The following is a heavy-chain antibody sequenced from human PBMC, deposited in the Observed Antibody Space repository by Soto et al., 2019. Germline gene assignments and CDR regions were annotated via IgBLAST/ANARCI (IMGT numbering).Heavy chain of an antibody. Sequence: QVQLQQWGAGLLKPSETLSLTCAVYGGSFSGYYWSWIRQPPGKGLEWIGEINHSGSTNYNPSLKSRVPISEDTSKNQFALKLSSVTAADTAVYSCARGRHGYWSSTSCSYFAYWGQGTLVTVAS. CDR1: GGSFSGYY. CDR2: INHSGST. J-gene: IGHJ4*02. V-gene: IGHV4-34*01. D-gene: IGHD2-2*01. CDR3: ARGRHGYWSSTSCSYFAY.